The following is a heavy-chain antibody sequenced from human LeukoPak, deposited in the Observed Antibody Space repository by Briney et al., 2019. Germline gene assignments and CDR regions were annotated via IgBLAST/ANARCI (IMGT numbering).Heavy chain of an antibody. CDR2: IYYSGST. CDR1: GGSISSRSYS. J-gene: IGHJ6*03. CDR3: ARKGYYYYMDV. Sequence: SETLSLTCTVSGGSISSRSYSWGWIRQPPGKGLEWIGSIYYSGSTYYNPSLKSRVTISVDTSKNQFSLKLSSVTAADTAVYYCARKGYYYYMDVWGKGTTVTVSS. V-gene: IGHV4-39*07.